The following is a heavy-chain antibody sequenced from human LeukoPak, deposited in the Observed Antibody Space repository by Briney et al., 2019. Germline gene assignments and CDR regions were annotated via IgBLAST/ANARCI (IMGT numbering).Heavy chain of an antibody. CDR1: GCSISSYY. D-gene: IGHD3-10*01. CDR3: ARDRGLHGQVLFDP. Sequence: SETLSLTCTASGCSISSYYLSWIRQPAGKGLEWIGRIYGSGNTNYNPALKSRVTMSVDTSKNQFSLKVRSVTAADTAVYYCARDRGLHGQVLFDPWGQGTLVTVSS. V-gene: IGHV4-4*07. CDR2: IYGSGNT. J-gene: IGHJ5*02.